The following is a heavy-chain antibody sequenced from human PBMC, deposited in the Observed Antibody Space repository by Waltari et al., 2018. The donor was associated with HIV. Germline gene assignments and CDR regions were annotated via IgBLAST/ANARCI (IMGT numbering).Heavy chain of an antibody. D-gene: IGHD6-13*01. CDR2: IDYSGST. CDR1: GGSISSSSYY. Sequence: QLQLQESGPGLVKPSETLSLTCTVSGGSISSSSYYWGWIRQPPGKGLEWIGSIDYSGSTYYNPSLNSRVTISVDTSKNQFSLKLSSVTAADTAVYYCARIAAAVPDYWGQGTLVTVSS. J-gene: IGHJ4*02. CDR3: ARIAAAVPDY. V-gene: IGHV4-39*01.